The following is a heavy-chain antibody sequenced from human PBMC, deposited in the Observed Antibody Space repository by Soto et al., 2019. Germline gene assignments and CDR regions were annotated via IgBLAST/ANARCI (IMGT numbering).Heavy chain of an antibody. J-gene: IGHJ6*03. Sequence: QVQLVQSGPEVRQPGASVKVSCKASGYTFSNFGVAWVRQAPGKGLEWMAWISINNGNTNYAQRFQGRMTMTTDTSTSTAYMELRSFRSDDTAVYFCSRLQHWTDGVNYYNYMDVWGKGATVTVS. D-gene: IGHD2-8*01. V-gene: IGHV1-18*01. CDR1: GYTFSNFG. CDR3: SRLQHWTDGVNYYNYMDV. CDR2: ISINNGNT.